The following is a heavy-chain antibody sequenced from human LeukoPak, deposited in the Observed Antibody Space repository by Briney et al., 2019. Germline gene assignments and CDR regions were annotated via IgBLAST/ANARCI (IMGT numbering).Heavy chain of an antibody. Sequence: PSETLSLICSVSGDSISMHYWSWIRQPPGKGLEWIGYIDHTGSTNYNPSLNSRVTISRDMSKNHFSLELSSVTAADTAVYFCARGRVSSSNWSSTYYYYFYIDVWGKGTTVTVSS. D-gene: IGHD6-13*01. J-gene: IGHJ6*03. CDR3: ARGRVSSSNWSSTYYYYFYIDV. CDR2: IDHTGST. CDR1: GDSISMHY. V-gene: IGHV4-59*11.